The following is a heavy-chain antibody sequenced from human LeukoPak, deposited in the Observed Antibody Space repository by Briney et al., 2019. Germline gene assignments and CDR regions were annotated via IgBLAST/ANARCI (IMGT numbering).Heavy chain of an antibody. CDR1: GFTFSSYG. D-gene: IGHD1-26*01. CDR2: IRYDGSNK. Sequence: GGSLRLSCAASGFTFSSYGMHWVRQAPGKGLEWVAFIRYDGSNKYYADSVKGRFTISRDNSKNTLYLQMNSLRAEDTAVYYCAKDAGATAVKYYFDYWGQGTLVTVSS. J-gene: IGHJ4*02. V-gene: IGHV3-30*02. CDR3: AKDAGATAVKYYFDY.